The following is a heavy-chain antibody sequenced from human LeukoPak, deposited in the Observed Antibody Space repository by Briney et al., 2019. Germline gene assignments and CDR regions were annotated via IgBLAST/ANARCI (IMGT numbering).Heavy chain of an antibody. CDR1: GFTFSSYS. CDR2: ISSSSSYI. Sequence: GGSLRLSCAASGFTFSSYSMNWVRQAPGKGLEWVSSISSSSSYIYYADSVKGRFTISRDNAKNSLYLQMNSLRAEDTAVYYCASHDILTGYRYYFDYWGQGTLVTVSS. D-gene: IGHD3-9*01. J-gene: IGHJ4*02. CDR3: ASHDILTGYRYYFDY. V-gene: IGHV3-21*01.